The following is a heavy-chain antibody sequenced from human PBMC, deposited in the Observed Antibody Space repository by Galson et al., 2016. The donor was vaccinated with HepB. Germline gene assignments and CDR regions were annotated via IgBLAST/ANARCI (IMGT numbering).Heavy chain of an antibody. CDR1: GFTFSLYG. D-gene: IGHD6-19*01. V-gene: IGHV3-33*01. CDR3: ARSFSSGWSPIDY. J-gene: IGHJ4*02. CDR2: IWYDGSYE. Sequence: SLRLSCAASGFTFSLYGMHWVRQAPGKGLEWVAFIWYDGSYEHYAESVKGRFTISRDNSKNTLYLQMNSLRAEDTAVYYCARSFSSGWSPIDYWGQGTLVTVSS.